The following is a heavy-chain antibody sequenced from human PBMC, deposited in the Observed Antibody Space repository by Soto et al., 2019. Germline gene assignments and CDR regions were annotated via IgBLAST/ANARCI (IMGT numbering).Heavy chain of an antibody. CDR1: GGSISSEYFH. D-gene: IGHD2-21*02. J-gene: IGHJ6*02. Sequence: QVQLQQSGPGLVEPSQTLSLTCAVSGGSISSEYFHWTWIRQSPGKGLEWIGYIHYTGSIMYNPSFKSRLTMAVETTKNQFSLLQTSVTAADTAVYFCAREDDGGDRDYYGLDVWGQGTTVTVSS. V-gene: IGHV4-30-4*08. CDR3: AREDDGGDRDYYGLDV. CDR2: IHYTGSI.